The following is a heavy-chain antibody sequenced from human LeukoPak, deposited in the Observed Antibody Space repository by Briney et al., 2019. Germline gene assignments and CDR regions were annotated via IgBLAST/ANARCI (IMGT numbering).Heavy chain of an antibody. J-gene: IGHJ3*02. CDR3: AKDPRYCSSTSCYTGIEAFDI. CDR2: IRYDGSNK. Sequence: GGSLRLSCAASGFTFSSYGMHWVRQAPGKGLEWVAFIRYDGSNKYYADSVKGRFTISRDNSKNTLYLQMNSLRAEDTAVYYCAKDPRYCSSTSCYTGIEAFDIWGQGTMVTVSS. D-gene: IGHD2-2*02. CDR1: GFTFSSYG. V-gene: IGHV3-30*02.